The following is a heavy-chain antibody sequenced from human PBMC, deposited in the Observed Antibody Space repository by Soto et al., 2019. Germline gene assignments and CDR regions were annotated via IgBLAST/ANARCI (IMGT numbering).Heavy chain of an antibody. V-gene: IGHV1-46*01. J-gene: IGHJ6*02. CDR3: ARDGGYSSSSWFDYYYGMDV. CDR1: GYTFTSYY. D-gene: IGHD6-6*01. Sequence: ASVKVSCKASGYTFTSYYMHWVRQAPGQGLEWMGIINPSGGSTSYAHKFQGRVTMTRDTSTSTVYMELSSLRSEDTAVYYCARDGGYSSSSWFDYYYGMDVWGQGTTVTVSS. CDR2: INPSGGST.